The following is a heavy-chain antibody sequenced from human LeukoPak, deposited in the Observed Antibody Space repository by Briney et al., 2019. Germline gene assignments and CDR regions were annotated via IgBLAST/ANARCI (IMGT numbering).Heavy chain of an antibody. J-gene: IGHJ4*02. CDR3: ARGYSEHKENDY. CDR2: IHPNSGGT. V-gene: IGHV1-2*06. CDR1: GYTFTGYY. Sequence: ASVKVSCNASGYTFTGYYMHWVRQAPGQGLEWMGRIHPNSGGTNSAQKFQGRVTMTRDTSISTAYKELSSLRSEDTAVYYCARGYSEHKENDYWGQGTPVTVSS. D-gene: IGHD2-15*01.